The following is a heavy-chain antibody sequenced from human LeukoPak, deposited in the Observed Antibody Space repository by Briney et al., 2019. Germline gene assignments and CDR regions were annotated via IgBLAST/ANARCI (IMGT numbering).Heavy chain of an antibody. CDR2: IYSGGTT. Sequence: PGGSLRLSCAASGFTVSSNYMSWVRQAPGMGLEWVSVIYSGGTTYHADSVKGRFTISRDNSKNMLYLQMNSLRAEDTAVYYCAREPGTDYRKYYFDYWGQGTLVTVSS. D-gene: IGHD3/OR15-3a*01. CDR3: AREPGTDYRKYYFDY. V-gene: IGHV3-53*01. J-gene: IGHJ4*02. CDR1: GFTVSSNY.